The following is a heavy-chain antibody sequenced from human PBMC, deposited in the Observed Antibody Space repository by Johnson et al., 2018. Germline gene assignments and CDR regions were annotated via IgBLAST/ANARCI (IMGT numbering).Heavy chain of an antibody. V-gene: IGHV3-15*01. CDR2: IKSNTDGGAT. Sequence: EVQLVESGGGLVKPGGSLRLSCAGSGFRFSNAWLNWVRQAPGKGLEWVGRIKSNTDGGATDYATPVQGRFIISRDDSKDTRFLQKNSLKMEDTAVYYCAKAATTSVRDAAYFQHWGQGALVTVSA. D-gene: IGHD4-17*01. J-gene: IGHJ1*01. CDR3: AKAATTSVRDAAYFQH. CDR1: GFRFSNAW.